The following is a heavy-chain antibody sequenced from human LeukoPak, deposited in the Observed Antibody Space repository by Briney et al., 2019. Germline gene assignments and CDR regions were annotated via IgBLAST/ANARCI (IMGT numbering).Heavy chain of an antibody. D-gene: IGHD3-22*01. CDR2: IYTRGST. V-gene: IGHV4-4*07. CDR3: ARLSSGSYLPDS. Sequence: SETLSLTCTVSGRPISSYYWSWFRQPAVKGLEWIGRIYTRGSTNYNPSLKSRVTMSVDTSKKQFSLKLSSVTAADTAVYYCARLSSGSYLPDSWGQGTLVTVSS. J-gene: IGHJ4*02. CDR1: GRPISSYY.